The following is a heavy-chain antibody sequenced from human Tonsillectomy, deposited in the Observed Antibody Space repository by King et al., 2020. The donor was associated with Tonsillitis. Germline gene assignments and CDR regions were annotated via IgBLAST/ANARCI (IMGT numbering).Heavy chain of an antibody. CDR2: ISHDGSNK. J-gene: IGHJ4*02. D-gene: IGHD2-15*01. CDR1: GFSFGNYA. CDR3: ARGHHLVLVIAGTPGYIDF. Sequence: VQLVESGGGVVQPGRSLGLSCAASGFSFGNYAMHWVRQAPGRGLEWVAVISHDGSNKYYADSVRGRFTISSDTSKNTLYLQMNSLRAEDTATYYCARGHHLVLVIAGTPGYIDFWGQGTLVTVSS. V-gene: IGHV3-30*04.